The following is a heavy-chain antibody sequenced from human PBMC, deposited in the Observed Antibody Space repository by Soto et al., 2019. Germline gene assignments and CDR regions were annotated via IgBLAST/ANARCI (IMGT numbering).Heavy chain of an antibody. V-gene: IGHV3-30*18. CDR3: AKELRYSFDALDL. CDR1: GFTFNFYG. CDR2: ISYDGSDK. D-gene: IGHD5-18*01. Sequence: QVQLVESGGGVVQPGRSLTLSCDASGFTFNFYGMHWVRQAPGKGLEWVAVISYDGSDKYYADSVRGRFTISRDNTKNTVWLQMNSLRGEDTAVYYCAKELRYSFDALDLWGQGTLVTVSS. J-gene: IGHJ3*01.